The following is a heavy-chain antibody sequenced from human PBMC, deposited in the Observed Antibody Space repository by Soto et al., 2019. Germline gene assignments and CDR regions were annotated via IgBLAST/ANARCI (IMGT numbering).Heavy chain of an antibody. J-gene: IGHJ4*02. CDR2: IYHSGST. CDR1: GGSISSGGYS. D-gene: IGHD1-26*01. CDR3: AAGGGLPRYY. Sequence: QLQLQESGSGLVKPSQTLSLTCAVSGGSISSGGYSWSWIRQPPGKGLEWIGYIYHSGSTYYNPSLTRRVTISAARSTNQFSLKLSSVTAADTAVYYCAAGGGLPRYYWGQGTLVTVSS. V-gene: IGHV4-30-2*01.